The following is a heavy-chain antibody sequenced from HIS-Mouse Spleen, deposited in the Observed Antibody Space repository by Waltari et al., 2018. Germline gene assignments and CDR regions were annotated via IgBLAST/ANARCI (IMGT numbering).Heavy chain of an antibody. CDR2: IYYSGST. Sequence: QLQLQESGPGLVKPSETLSLTCTVSGGSIISSSYYWGCIRQPPRKGLEWIGSIYYSGSTYYNPSLKSRVTISVDTSKNQFSLKLSSVTAADTAVYYCAREIPYSSSWYDWYFDLWGRGTLVTVSS. J-gene: IGHJ2*01. D-gene: IGHD6-13*01. V-gene: IGHV4-39*07. CDR3: AREIPYSSSWYDWYFDL. CDR1: GGSIISSSYY.